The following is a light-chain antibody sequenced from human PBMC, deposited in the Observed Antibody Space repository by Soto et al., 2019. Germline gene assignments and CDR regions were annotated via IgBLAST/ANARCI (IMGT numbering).Light chain of an antibody. CDR1: ENVGTN. Sequence: IVMTQPPATLSVSPGEGVTLSCRASENVGTNLAWYQQKPGQAPRLLIYGSSTRATGIPATFSGSGSGTEFTLTISSLQSADSAIYYCQQYNNWGLSFGGGTKVVIK. J-gene: IGKJ4*01. CDR2: GSS. CDR3: QQYNNWGLS. V-gene: IGKV3D-15*01.